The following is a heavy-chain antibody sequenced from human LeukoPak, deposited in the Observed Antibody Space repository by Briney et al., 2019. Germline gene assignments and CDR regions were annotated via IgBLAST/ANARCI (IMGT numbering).Heavy chain of an antibody. CDR2: INHSGST. Sequence: SETLSLTCAVYGGSFSGYYWSWIRQPPGKGLEWIGEINHSGSTNYNPSLKSRVTISVDTSKNQFSLKLSSVTAADTAVYYCAREDIVVVPAAKVEYYYYGMDVWGQGTTVTVSS. D-gene: IGHD2-2*01. CDR1: GGSFSGYY. J-gene: IGHJ6*02. V-gene: IGHV4-34*01. CDR3: AREDIVVVPAAKVEYYYYGMDV.